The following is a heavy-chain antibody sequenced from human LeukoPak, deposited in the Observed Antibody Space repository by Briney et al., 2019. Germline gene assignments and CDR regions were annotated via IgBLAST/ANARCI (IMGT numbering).Heavy chain of an antibody. J-gene: IGHJ4*02. D-gene: IGHD6-19*01. V-gene: IGHV1-69*05. Sequence: ALVQVSCKASGGTFSSYAISWVRQAPGQGLEWMGGIIPIFGTANYAQKFQGRVTITTDESTSTAYMELSSLRSEDTAVYYCARLEIAVAGPDYWGQGTLVTVSS. CDR3: ARLEIAVAGPDY. CDR1: GGTFSSYA. CDR2: IIPIFGTA.